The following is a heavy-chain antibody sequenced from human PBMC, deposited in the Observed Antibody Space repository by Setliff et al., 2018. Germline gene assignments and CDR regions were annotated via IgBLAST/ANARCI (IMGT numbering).Heavy chain of an antibody. D-gene: IGHD3-9*01. CDR1: GGSFSGYY. V-gene: IGHV4-34*01. J-gene: IGHJ4*02. CDR3: ARGIEYYDILTGRSENYFDY. Sequence: PSETLSLTCAVYGGSFSGYYWSWIRQPPGKGLEWIGEINHSGSTNYNPSLKSRVTISVDTSKNQFSLKLSSVTAADTAVYYCARGIEYYDILTGRSENYFDYWGQGTLVTVSS. CDR2: INHSGST.